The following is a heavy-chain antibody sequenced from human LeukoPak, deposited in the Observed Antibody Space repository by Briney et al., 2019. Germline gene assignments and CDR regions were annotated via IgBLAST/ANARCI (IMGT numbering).Heavy chain of an antibody. CDR3: ARDYGGVYYYYGMDV. CDR1: GFTFSSYG. V-gene: IGHV3-33*01. J-gene: IGHJ6*02. Sequence: PGRSLRLSCAASGFTFSSYGMHWVRQAPGKGLEWVAVIWYDGSNKYYADSVKGRFTISRDNSKNTLYLQMNSLRAEDTAVYYCARDYGGVYYYYGMDVWGQGTTVTVSS. D-gene: IGHD2-8*02. CDR2: IWYDGSNK.